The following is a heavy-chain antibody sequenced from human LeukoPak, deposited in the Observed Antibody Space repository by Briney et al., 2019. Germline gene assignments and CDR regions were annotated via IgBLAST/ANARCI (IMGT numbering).Heavy chain of an antibody. V-gene: IGHV1-58*02. CDR1: GFTFTSSP. J-gene: IGHJ5*02. D-gene: IGHD3-10*01. Sequence: GTSVKVSCKASGFTFTSSPMHWVRQARGQRLEWIGWIVVGSGNTSYAQKFQGRVTLTRDTSTSTVYMELSSLRSEDTAVYYCATCCRGGSSWGQGTLVTVSS. CDR3: ATCCRGGSS. CDR2: IVVGSGNT.